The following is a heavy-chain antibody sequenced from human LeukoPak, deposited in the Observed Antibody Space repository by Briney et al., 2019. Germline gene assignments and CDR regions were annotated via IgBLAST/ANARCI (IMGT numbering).Heavy chain of an antibody. D-gene: IGHD3-22*01. Sequence: GGSLRLSCAASGFTFSSYAMNWVRQAPGKGLEWVAVISYDGSNKYYADSVKGRFTISRDNSKNTLYLQMNSLRAEDTAVYYCARPGTYYYDSSGLHYWGQGTLVIVSS. J-gene: IGHJ4*02. V-gene: IGHV3-30*03. CDR1: GFTFSSYA. CDR3: ARPGTYYYDSSGLHY. CDR2: ISYDGSNK.